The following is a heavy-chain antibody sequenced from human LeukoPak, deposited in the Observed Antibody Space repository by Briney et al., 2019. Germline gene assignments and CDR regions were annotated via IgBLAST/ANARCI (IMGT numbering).Heavy chain of an antibody. CDR2: IKSKTDGETT. D-gene: IGHD3-3*02. V-gene: IGHV3-15*01. Sequence: GGSLRLSCAASGLTFINAWMNWVRQAPGKGLEWVGRIKSKTDGETTDYAAPVKGRFTISRDDSKNTLYLQMNSLKTEDTAVYYCTTAPGINYWGQGTLVTVSS. J-gene: IGHJ4*02. CDR1: GLTFINAW. CDR3: TTAPGINY.